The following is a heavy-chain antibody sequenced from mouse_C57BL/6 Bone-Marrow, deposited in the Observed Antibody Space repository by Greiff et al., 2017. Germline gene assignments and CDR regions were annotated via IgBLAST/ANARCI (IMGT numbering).Heavy chain of an antibody. CDR2: IDPENGDT. V-gene: IGHV14-4*01. J-gene: IGHJ1*03. D-gene: IGHD1-1*01. CDR3: TTPYYGSSYGYWYFDV. CDR1: GFNIKDDY. Sequence: VQLKESGAELVRPGASVKLSCTASGFNIKDDYMHWVKQRPEQGLEWIGWIDPENGDTESASKFPGKATITADTSSNTAYLQLSSLTSEDTAVYYCTTPYYGSSYGYWYFDVWGTGTTVTVSS.